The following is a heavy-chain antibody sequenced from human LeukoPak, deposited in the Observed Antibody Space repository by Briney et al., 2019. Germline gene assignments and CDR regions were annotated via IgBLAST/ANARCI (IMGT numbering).Heavy chain of an antibody. Sequence: PGRSLRLSCAASGFTFSSYAMHWVRQAPGKGLEWVAVISYDGSNKYYADSVKGRFTISRDNSKNTLYLQMNSLRAEDTAVYYCARGLGYGDYGTLDYWGQGTLVTVSS. CDR2: ISYDGSNK. V-gene: IGHV3-30-3*01. D-gene: IGHD4-17*01. CDR3: ARGLGYGDYGTLDY. CDR1: GFTFSSYA. J-gene: IGHJ4*02.